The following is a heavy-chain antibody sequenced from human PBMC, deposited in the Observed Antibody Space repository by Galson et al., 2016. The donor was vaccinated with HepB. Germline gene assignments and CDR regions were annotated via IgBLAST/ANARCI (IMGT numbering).Heavy chain of an antibody. CDR1: GYTLTTYA. D-gene: IGHD6-13*01. V-gene: IGHV7-4-1*02. Sequence: SVKVSCKASGYTLTTYAMNWVRQAPGQGLEWMGWINTNTGNPTYAQGFTGRLVFSLDMSVSTAYLQISSLKAEDTAVYYCARSLSLRSSWYRWFDPWGQGTLVTVSS. J-gene: IGHJ5*02. CDR3: ARSLSLRSSWYRWFDP. CDR2: INTNTGNP.